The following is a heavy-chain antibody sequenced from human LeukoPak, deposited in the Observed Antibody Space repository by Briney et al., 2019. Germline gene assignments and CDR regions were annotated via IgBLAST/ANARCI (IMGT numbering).Heavy chain of an antibody. CDR1: GYTFTSHG. D-gene: IGHD3-22*01. CDR3: ARGSPPRRNYDSRGYYSYYFDY. J-gene: IGHJ4*02. V-gene: IGHV1-18*01. Sequence: ASVKVSCKPSGYTFTSHGITWVRQAPGQGLEWVGWISAYNGNTKYAQKFQGRVTMTTDASTSTVYMELRSLRSDDTAVYYCARGSPPRRNYDSRGYYSYYFDYWGQGTLVTVSS. CDR2: ISAYNGNT.